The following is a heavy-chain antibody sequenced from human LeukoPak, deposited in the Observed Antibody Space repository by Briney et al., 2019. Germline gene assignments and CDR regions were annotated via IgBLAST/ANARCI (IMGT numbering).Heavy chain of an antibody. V-gene: IGHV3-23*01. Sequence: GGSLRLSCAGSGFTFNNYAMTWVRQAPGKGLEWVAAISGSGGNTYYADSVKGRFTISRDNSKNSLYLQMNSLRAEDTAVYYCAKRPDYGDYYFYFDHWGQGTLATVSS. D-gene: IGHD4-17*01. CDR2: ISGSGGNT. CDR3: AKRPDYGDYYFYFDH. J-gene: IGHJ4*02. CDR1: GFTFNNYA.